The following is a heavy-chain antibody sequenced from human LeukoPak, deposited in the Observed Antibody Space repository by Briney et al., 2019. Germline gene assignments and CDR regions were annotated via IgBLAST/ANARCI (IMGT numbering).Heavy chain of an antibody. CDR3: ARDGGTRLKYSFGYGDY. CDR2: ISSSSSSYI. CDR1: GFTFSSYS. J-gene: IGHJ4*02. D-gene: IGHD3-22*01. V-gene: IGHV3-21*01. Sequence: GGSLRLTCAASGFTFSSYSMNWVRQAPGKGLEWVSSISSSSSSYIYYADSVKGRFTISRDNAKNSLHLQMNSLRAEDTAVYYCARDGGTRLKYSFGYGDYWGQGTLVTVSS.